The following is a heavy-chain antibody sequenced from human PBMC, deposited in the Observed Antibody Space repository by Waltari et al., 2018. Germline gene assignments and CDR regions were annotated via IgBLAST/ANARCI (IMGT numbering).Heavy chain of an antibody. CDR3: AATVTSPPYYYYYMDV. CDR1: GFTVSSNY. Sequence: EVQLVESGGGLVQPGGSLRLSCAASGFTVSSNYMSWVRQAPGKGLELCSVIYSGGSTYYADSVKGRFTISRHNAKNTLYLQMNSLRAEDTAVYYCAATVTSPPYYYYYMDVWGKGTTVTISS. D-gene: IGHD4-17*01. J-gene: IGHJ6*03. CDR2: IYSGGST. V-gene: IGHV3-53*04.